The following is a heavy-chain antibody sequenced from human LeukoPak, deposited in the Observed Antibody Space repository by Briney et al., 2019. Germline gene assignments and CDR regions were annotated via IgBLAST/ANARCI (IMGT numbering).Heavy chain of an antibody. Sequence: GGSLRLSCAASGFSFDDYSMHWVRQTPGKGLEWVSLISWDSGNTYYADSVKGRFTISRDNSKNSLSLQMNSLRAEDTALYYCAKGPGAAVGKRYIQHWGQGTLVTVSS. J-gene: IGHJ1*01. CDR1: GFSFDDYS. CDR2: ISWDSGNT. V-gene: IGHV3-43D*03. CDR3: AKGPGAAVGKRYIQH. D-gene: IGHD6-13*01.